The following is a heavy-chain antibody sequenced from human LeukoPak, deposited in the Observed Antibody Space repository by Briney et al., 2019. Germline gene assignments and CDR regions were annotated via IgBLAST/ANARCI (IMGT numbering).Heavy chain of an antibody. J-gene: IGHJ2*01. CDR2: IYYSGST. CDR1: GGSISSGSYY. V-gene: IGHV4-61*01. CDR3: ARDQGTWYGATSAYFDL. Sequence: PSQTLSLTCTVSGGSISSGSYYWSWIRQPPGKGLDWIGYIYYSGSTNYNPSLKSRVTISVDTSKNQFSLKLSSVTAADTAVYYCARDQGTWYGATSAYFDLWGRGTLVTVSS. D-gene: IGHD6-13*01.